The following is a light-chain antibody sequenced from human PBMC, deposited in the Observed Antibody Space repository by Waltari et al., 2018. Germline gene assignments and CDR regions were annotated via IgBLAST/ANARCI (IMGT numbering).Light chain of an antibody. CDR3: LVWHSTTDHHGV. CDR1: NIGSNS. J-gene: IGLJ2*01. V-gene: IGLV3-21*04. Sequence: SYVVTQSPSVSVAPGGTARITCGGDNIGSNSVHWCQQRPGQAPVLVISYDSDRPSGIPERFSGSNSGNTATLTISWVEAEDEADYYCLVWHSTTDHHGVFGGGTKLTVL. CDR2: YDS.